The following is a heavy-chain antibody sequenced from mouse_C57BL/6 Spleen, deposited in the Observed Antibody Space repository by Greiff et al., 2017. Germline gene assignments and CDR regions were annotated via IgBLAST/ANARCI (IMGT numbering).Heavy chain of an antibody. CDR2: INPSSGYT. V-gene: IGHV1-4*01. CDR1: GYTFTSYT. J-gene: IGHJ3*01. Sequence: VQLVESGAELARPGASVKMSCKASGYTFTSYTMHWVKQRPGQGLEWIGYINPSSGYTKYNQKFKDKATLTADKSSSTAYMQLSSLTSEDSAVYYCAREEAAQATPLAYWGQGTLVTVSA. D-gene: IGHD3-2*02. CDR3: AREEAAQATPLAY.